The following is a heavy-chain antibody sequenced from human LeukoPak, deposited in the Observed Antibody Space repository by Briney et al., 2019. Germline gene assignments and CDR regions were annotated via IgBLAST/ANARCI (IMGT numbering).Heavy chain of an antibody. V-gene: IGHV3-30*18. CDR1: GFTFSSYG. J-gene: IGHJ4*02. CDR3: AKSSPYSSSSTSFDY. D-gene: IGHD6-6*01. CDR2: IPYDGSNK. Sequence: GGSLRLSCAASGFTFSSYGMHWVRQAPGKGLEWVAVIPYDGSNKYYADSVKGRFTISRDNSKNTLYLQMNSLRAEDTAVYYCAKSSPYSSSSTSFDYWGQGTLVTVSS.